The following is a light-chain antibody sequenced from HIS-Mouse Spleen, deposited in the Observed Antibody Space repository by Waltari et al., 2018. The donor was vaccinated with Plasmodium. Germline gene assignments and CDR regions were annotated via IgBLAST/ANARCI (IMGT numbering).Light chain of an antibody. Sequence: EIVLTQSPGTLSLSPGERATLSCRASQSVSSSYLAWYQQKPGQAPRLLIYGASSRATGIPDRFSGSGSGTDFTLTISRLEPEDFAVYYCQQYGSSPPYPLFGQGTKLEIK. V-gene: IGKV3-20*01. CDR3: QQYGSSPPYPL. J-gene: IGKJ2*01. CDR1: QSVSSSY. CDR2: GAS.